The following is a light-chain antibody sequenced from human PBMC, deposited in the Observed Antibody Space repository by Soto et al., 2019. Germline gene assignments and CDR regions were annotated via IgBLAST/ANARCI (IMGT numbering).Light chain of an antibody. CDR2: GTS. CDR1: QSLSSNY. V-gene: IGKV3-20*01. CDR3: QQFGSLPPRYT. J-gene: IGKJ2*01. Sequence: EIVLTQSPGTLSLSPGERATLSCRASQSLSSNYLTWYQQKPGQAPRLLIYGTSSRTTGIPDRFSGSGSGTDFTLTISRVEPEDFAVYYCQQFGSLPPRYTFGQGTKLEIK.